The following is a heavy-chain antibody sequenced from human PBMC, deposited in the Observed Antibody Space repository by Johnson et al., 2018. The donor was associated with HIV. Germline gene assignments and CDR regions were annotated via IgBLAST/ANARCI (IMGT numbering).Heavy chain of an antibody. J-gene: IGHJ3*02. V-gene: IGHV3-20*04. Sequence: VQLVESGGSVVRRGGSLRLSCAASGFTFDDYGMSCVRQGPGKGLEWVSGINLNGGSTGYADSVTGRFTLSRDNARNSMYLQMNSLRVEDTALYYCARVRTGDSSGYHDAFDIWGQGTMVTVSS. CDR3: ARVRTGDSSGYHDAFDI. D-gene: IGHD3-22*01. CDR1: GFTFDDYG. CDR2: INLNGGST.